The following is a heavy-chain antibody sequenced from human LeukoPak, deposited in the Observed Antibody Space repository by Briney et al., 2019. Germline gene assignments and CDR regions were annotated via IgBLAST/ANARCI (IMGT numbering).Heavy chain of an antibody. Sequence: SETLSLTCTVSGGSISSYYWSWIRQPAGKGLEWIGRIYTSGSTNYNPSLKSRVTMSVDTSKNQFSLKLSSVTAADAAVYYCARGAAAAVSFDYWGQGTLVTVSS. CDR1: GGSISSYY. CDR3: ARGAAAAVSFDY. CDR2: IYTSGST. V-gene: IGHV4-4*07. J-gene: IGHJ4*02. D-gene: IGHD6-13*01.